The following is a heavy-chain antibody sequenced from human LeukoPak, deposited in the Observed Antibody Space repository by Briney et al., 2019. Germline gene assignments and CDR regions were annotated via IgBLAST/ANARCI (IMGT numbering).Heavy chain of an antibody. Sequence: PGGSLRLSCAASGFTFSSYEMNWARQAPGKGLEWVSYISSSGSTIYYADSVKGRFTISRDNAKNSLYLQMNSLRAEDTAVYYCARDRYYYDSSGYASAGRDYWGQGTLVTVSS. V-gene: IGHV3-48*03. CDR3: ARDRYYYDSSGYASAGRDY. J-gene: IGHJ4*02. CDR1: GFTFSSYE. D-gene: IGHD3-22*01. CDR2: ISSSGSTI.